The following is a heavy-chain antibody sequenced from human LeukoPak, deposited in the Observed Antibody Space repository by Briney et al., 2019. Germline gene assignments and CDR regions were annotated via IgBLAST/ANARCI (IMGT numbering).Heavy chain of an antibody. V-gene: IGHV3-23*01. CDR2: ISGSGGST. J-gene: IGHJ4*02. CDR3: AKDPLDTAMGLHFDY. Sequence: PGGSLRLSCAASGFSFSSYAMSWVRQAPGRGLEWVSAISGSGGSTYYADSVKGRFTISRDNSKNTLYLQMNSLRAEDTAIYYCAKDPLDTAMGLHFDYWGQGTLVTVSS. D-gene: IGHD5-18*01. CDR1: GFSFSSYA.